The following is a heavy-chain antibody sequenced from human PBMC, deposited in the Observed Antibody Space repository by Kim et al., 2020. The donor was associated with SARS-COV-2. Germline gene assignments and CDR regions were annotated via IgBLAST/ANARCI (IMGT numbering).Heavy chain of an antibody. J-gene: IGHJ3*02. CDR3: ARGGYYGSGSYEGDDAFDI. V-gene: IGHV3-30*04. Sequence: GGSLRLSCAASGFTFSSYAMHWVRQAPGKGLEWVAVISYDGSNKYYADSVKGRFTISRDNSKNTLYLQMNSLRAEDTAVYYCARGGYYGSGSYEGDDAFDIWGQGTMVTVSS. CDR2: ISYDGSNK. D-gene: IGHD3-10*01. CDR1: GFTFSSYA.